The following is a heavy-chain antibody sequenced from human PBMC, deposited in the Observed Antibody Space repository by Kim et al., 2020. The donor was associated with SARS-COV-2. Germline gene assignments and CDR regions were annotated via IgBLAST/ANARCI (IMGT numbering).Heavy chain of an antibody. J-gene: IGHJ6*02. CDR3: ARVAMVRGVISYYYYGMDV. CDR1: GYSFTSYW. CDR2: IDPSDSYT. V-gene: IGHV5-10-1*01. D-gene: IGHD3-10*01. Sequence: GESLKISCKGSGYSFTSYWISWVRQMPGKGLEWMGRIDPSDSYTNYSPSFQGHVTISADKSISTAYLQWSSLKASDTAMYYCARVAMVRGVISYYYYGMDVWGQGTTITVSS.